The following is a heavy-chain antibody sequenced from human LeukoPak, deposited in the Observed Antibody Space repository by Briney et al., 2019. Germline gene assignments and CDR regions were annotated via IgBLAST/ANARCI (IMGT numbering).Heavy chain of an antibody. J-gene: IGHJ6*02. CDR3: AREAAAEDYYYGMDV. D-gene: IGHD6-13*01. CDR1: GFTFSSYG. Sequence: GGSLRLSCAASGFTFSSYGMYWVREAPGKGREWVAVIWYDGSNKYYADSVKGRFTISRDNSKNTLYLQMNSLRAEDTAVYYCAREAAAEDYYYGMDVWGQGTTVTVSS. V-gene: IGHV3-33*01. CDR2: IWYDGSNK.